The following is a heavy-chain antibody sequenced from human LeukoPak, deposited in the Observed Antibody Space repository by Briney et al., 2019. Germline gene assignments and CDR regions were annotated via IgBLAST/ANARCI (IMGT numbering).Heavy chain of an antibody. CDR1: GFTFSTYW. V-gene: IGHV3-74*01. CDR2: INSDGSST. CDR3: ARGYYDTSGYYYVPVNYYFDY. D-gene: IGHD3-22*01. Sequence: GGSLRLSCAVSGFTFSTYWMHWVRQAPGKGLVWVSRINSDGSSTTYADSVKGRLTISRDNAKNTLYLQMNSLRAQDTAVYYCARGYYDTSGYYYVPVNYYFDYWGQGTLVTVSS. J-gene: IGHJ4*02.